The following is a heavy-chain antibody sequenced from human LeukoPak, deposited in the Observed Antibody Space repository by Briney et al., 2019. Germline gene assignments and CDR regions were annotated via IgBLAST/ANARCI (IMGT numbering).Heavy chain of an antibody. J-gene: IGHJ4*02. CDR2: IYHSGST. CDR3: ARDRNGPSTNLRDGHKGLGYFDY. CDR1: GYSISSGYY. Sequence: SETLSLTCTVSGYSISSGYYWGWIRQPPGKGLEWIGSIYHSGSTYYNPSLKSRVTISVDTSKNQFSLKLSSVTAADTAVYYCARDRNGPSTNLRDGHKGLGYFDYWGQGTLVTVSS. D-gene: IGHD5-24*01. V-gene: IGHV4-38-2*02.